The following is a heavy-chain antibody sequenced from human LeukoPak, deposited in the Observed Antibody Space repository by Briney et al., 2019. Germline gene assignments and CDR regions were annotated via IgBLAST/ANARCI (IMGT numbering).Heavy chain of an antibody. D-gene: IGHD5-18*01. Sequence: ASVKVSFKASGYTFTGYYMHWVRQAPGQGLEWMGWINPNSGGTNYAQKFQGRVTMTRDTSISTAYMELSRLRSDDTAVYYCARDMGTAMVLDYWGQGTLVTVSS. V-gene: IGHV1-2*02. CDR1: GYTFTGYY. J-gene: IGHJ4*02. CDR2: INPNSGGT. CDR3: ARDMGTAMVLDY.